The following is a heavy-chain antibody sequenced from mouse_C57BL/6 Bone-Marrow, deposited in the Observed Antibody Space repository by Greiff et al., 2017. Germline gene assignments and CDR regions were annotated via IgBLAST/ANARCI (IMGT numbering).Heavy chain of an antibody. D-gene: IGHD1-1*01. Sequence: VQLQQSGPELVKPGASVKISCKASGYAFSSSWMNWVKQRPGKGLEWIGRINPGNGDTNYNGKFKGKATLTADKSSSTAYMQLSSLTSEDSAVYFCAKCRYSSGLTEDFDVWGTGTTVTVSS. CDR3: AKCRYSSGLTEDFDV. CDR2: INPGNGDT. V-gene: IGHV1-82*01. J-gene: IGHJ1*03. CDR1: GYAFSSSW.